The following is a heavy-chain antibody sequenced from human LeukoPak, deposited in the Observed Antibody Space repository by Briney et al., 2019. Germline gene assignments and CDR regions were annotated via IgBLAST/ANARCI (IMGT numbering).Heavy chain of an antibody. D-gene: IGHD3-16*01. CDR1: GFIFGDYI. V-gene: IGHV3-72*01. Sequence: GGSLRLSCAASGFIFGDYILDWARQAPGKGLEWVGRIRRGSNGYTTEYAASVKGRFIISRDDSKSSLYLTMNSLKTEDTAVYHCARDGGDAIYSAFDIWGQGTMVTVSS. CDR2: IRRGSNGYTT. J-gene: IGHJ3*02. CDR3: ARDGGDAIYSAFDI.